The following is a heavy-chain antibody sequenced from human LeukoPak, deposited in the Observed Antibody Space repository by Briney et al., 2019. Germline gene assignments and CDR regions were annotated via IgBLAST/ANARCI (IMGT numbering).Heavy chain of an antibody. CDR1: GFTFYIYA. J-gene: IGHJ4*02. Sequence: GGSLRLSCAASGFTFYIYAIHWVRQAPGKGLQWVAVIGDDGSHKDYVDSVKGRFTISRDNSKNTPYLQMNSLRAEDTAVYYCARDTTGHYDYWGQGTLVTVSS. D-gene: IGHD1-1*01. CDR2: IGDDGSHK. V-gene: IGHV3-30-3*01. CDR3: ARDTTGHYDY.